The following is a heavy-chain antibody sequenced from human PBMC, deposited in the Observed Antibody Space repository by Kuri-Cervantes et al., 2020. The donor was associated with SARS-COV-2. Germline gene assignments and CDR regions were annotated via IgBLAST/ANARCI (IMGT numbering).Heavy chain of an antibody. Sequence: GGSLRLSCAASGFTFSSYSMNWVRQPRGKGLGWVSRINSDGSSTSYADSVKGRFTTPRDNSKNTLYLQMNSLRAEDTAVYYCAKEGQDYWGQGTLVTVSS. CDR3: AKEGQDY. J-gene: IGHJ4*02. V-gene: IGHV3-74*01. CDR2: INSDGSST. CDR1: GFTFSSYS.